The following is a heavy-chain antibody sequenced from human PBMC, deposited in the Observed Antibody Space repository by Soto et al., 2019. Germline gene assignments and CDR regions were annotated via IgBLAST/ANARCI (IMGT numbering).Heavy chain of an antibody. J-gene: IGHJ6*02. D-gene: IGHD3-9*01. CDR2: ISYDGSNK. V-gene: IGHV3-30*18. CDR1: GFTFSSYG. Sequence: GGALRLSCAASGFTFSSYGMHWVRQAPGKGLEWVAVISYDGSNKYYADSVKGRFTISRDNSKNTLYLQMNSLRAEDTAVYYCAKTRDILSYYYGMDVWGQGTTVTVSS. CDR3: AKTRDILSYYYGMDV.